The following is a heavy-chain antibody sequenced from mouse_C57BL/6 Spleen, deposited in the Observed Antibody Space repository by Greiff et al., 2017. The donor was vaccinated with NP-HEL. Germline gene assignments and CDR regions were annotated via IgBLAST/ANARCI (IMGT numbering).Heavy chain of an antibody. Sequence: QVQLKQPGAELVMPGASVKLSCKASGYTFTSYWMHWVKQRPGQGLEWIGEIDPSDSYTNYTQKFKGKSTLTVDKSYSTAYMQLSSLTSEDSAVYNLVRRCYYGYGWRDCSMDDWGQGTSVTVSS. V-gene: IGHV1-69*01. D-gene: IGHD2-2*01. CDR2: IDPSDSYT. J-gene: IGHJ4*01. CDR3: VRRCYYGYGWRDCSMDD. CDR1: GYTFTSYW.